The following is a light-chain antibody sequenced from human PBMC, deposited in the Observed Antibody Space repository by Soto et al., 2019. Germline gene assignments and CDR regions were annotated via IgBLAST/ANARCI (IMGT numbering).Light chain of an antibody. CDR2: GAS. CDR3: QQYCSSLT. V-gene: IGKV3-20*01. CDR1: QSVSSSY. J-gene: IGKJ4*01. Sequence: EIVLTQSPGTLSLSPGERATLSCRASQSVSSSYLAWYQQKPGQAPRLLIYGASSRATGIPDRFSGSRSGTAFTLTISRLEPEDFAVYYCQQYCSSLTFGGGTNVEIK.